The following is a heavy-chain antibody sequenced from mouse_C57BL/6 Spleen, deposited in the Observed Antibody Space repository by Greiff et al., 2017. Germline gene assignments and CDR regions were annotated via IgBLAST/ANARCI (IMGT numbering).Heavy chain of an antibody. D-gene: IGHD2-4*01. CDR3: ARWVYDYDDY. CDR1: GFTFTDYY. J-gene: IGHJ2*01. V-gene: IGHV7-3*01. Sequence: EVHLVESGGGLVQPGGSLSLSCAASGFTFTDYYMSWVRQPPGEALEWLGFIRNKANGYTTEYSASVKGRFTISRDNSQSILYLQMNALRAEDSATYYCARWVYDYDDYWGQGTTLTVSS. CDR2: IRNKANGYTT.